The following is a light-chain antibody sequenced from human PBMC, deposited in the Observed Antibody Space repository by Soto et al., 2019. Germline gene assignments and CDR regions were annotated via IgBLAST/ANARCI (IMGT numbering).Light chain of an antibody. Sequence: EIVLTQSPGTLSLSPGERATLSCRASQSVSSSYLAWYQQQPGQAPRLLIYGASSRATGIPDRFSGSGSGTDFTLTISRLEPEDFAVYYCQQYDSSPITFGQGTRLEIK. J-gene: IGKJ5*01. CDR2: GAS. CDR1: QSVSSSY. V-gene: IGKV3-20*01. CDR3: QQYDSSPIT.